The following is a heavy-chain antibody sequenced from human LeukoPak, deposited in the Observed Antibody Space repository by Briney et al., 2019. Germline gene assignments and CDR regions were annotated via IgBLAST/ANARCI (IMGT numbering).Heavy chain of an antibody. CDR2: IYTSGST. CDR3: AREGYSYGPDY. CDR1: GGSISSGSYY. D-gene: IGHD5-18*01. Sequence: SETLSLTCTVSGGSISSGSYYWSWIRQPAGKGLEWIGRIYTSGSTNYNPSLKSRVTISVDTSKNQFSLKLSSVTAADTAVYYCAREGYSYGPDYWGQGTLVTVSS. V-gene: IGHV4-61*02. J-gene: IGHJ4*02.